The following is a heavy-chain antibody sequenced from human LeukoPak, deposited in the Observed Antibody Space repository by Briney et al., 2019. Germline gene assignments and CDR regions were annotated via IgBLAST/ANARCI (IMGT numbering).Heavy chain of an antibody. D-gene: IGHD3-10*01. CDR1: GFGFNSYA. CDR3: ARPDDSESFYRANHY. J-gene: IGHJ4*02. Sequence: GGSLRLSCVASGFGFNSYALHWVRRAPGKGLEWVAVISKDGNNKYYADSVKGRFTISRDNSNNTLSLQMNGLRVEDTAIYHCARPDDSESFYRANHYWGRGTLVTVS. V-gene: IGHV3-30-3*01. CDR2: ISKDGNNK.